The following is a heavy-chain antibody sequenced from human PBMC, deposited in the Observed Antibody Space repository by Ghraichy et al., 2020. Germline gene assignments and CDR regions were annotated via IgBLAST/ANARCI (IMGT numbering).Heavy chain of an antibody. CDR1: GFTFSDYY. J-gene: IGHJ6*03. CDR3: ARDRIVGATTEGSYYYYMDV. CDR2: ISSSGSTI. Sequence: GALRLSCAASGFTFSDYYMSWIRQAPGKGLEWVSYISSSGSTIYYADSVKGRFTISRDNAKNSLYLQMNSLRAEDTAVYYCARDRIVGATTEGSYYYYMDVWGKGTTVTVSS. D-gene: IGHD1-26*01. V-gene: IGHV3-11*01.